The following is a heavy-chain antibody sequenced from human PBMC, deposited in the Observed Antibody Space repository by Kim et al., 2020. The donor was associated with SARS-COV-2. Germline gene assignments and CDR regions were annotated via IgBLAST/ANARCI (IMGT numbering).Heavy chain of an antibody. D-gene: IGHD6-19*01. CDR2: ISAYNGNT. J-gene: IGHJ6*02. CDR1: GYTFTSYG. CDR3: ARGHNIAVAGTMSYYYYGMDV. V-gene: IGHV1-18*04. Sequence: ASVKVSCKASGYTFTSYGISWVRQAPGQGLEWMGWISAYNGNTNYAQKLQGRVTMTTDTSTSTAYMELRSLRSDDTAVYYCARGHNIAVAGTMSYYYYGMDVWGQGTTVTVSS.